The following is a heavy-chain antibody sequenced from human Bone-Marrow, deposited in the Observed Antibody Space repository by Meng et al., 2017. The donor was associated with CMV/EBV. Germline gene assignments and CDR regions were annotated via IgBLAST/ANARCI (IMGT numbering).Heavy chain of an antibody. CDR3: AKGGSTSLYYYYGMDV. CDR1: GYSISSGYY. Sequence: SETLSLTCTVSGYSISSGYYWGWIRQPPGKGLEWIGSIYHSGSTYYNPSLKSRVTISVDTSKNQFSLKLSSVTAADTAVYYCAKGGSTSLYYYYGMDVCGQGTTVTVSS. J-gene: IGHJ6*02. CDR2: IYHSGST. V-gene: IGHV4-38-2*02. D-gene: IGHD2-2*01.